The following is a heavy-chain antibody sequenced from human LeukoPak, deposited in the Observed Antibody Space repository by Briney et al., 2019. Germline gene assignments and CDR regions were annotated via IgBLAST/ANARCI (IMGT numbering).Heavy chain of an antibody. V-gene: IGHV4-30-4*01. J-gene: IGHJ4*02. CDR1: GGSISSGDYY. Sequence: TLSLTCTVSGGSISSGDYYWSWIRQPPGKGLEWIGYIYYSGSTYYNPSLKSRVTISVDTSKNQFSLKLSSVTAADTAVYYCARVKGSGYALFDYWGQGTLVTVSS. D-gene: IGHD3-3*01. CDR3: ARVKGSGYALFDY. CDR2: IYYSGST.